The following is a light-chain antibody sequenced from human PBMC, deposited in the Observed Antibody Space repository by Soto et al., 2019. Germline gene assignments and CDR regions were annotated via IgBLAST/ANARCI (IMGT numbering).Light chain of an antibody. CDR2: KGT. V-gene: IGLV2-23*01. CDR1: SSDVGAYNS. Sequence: QSALAQAASVSGSPGQSITISCTGTSSDVGAYNSVSWYQQHPHRAPQVIIYKGTQRPSGVSKRFSGSTSGNAASLTISALQTDDEADYFCCSSAPESTYVCGTGPKVTVL. J-gene: IGLJ1*01. CDR3: CSSAPESTYV.